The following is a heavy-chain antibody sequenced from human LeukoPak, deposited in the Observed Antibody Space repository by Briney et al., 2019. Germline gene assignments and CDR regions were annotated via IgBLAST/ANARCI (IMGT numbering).Heavy chain of an antibody. CDR3: AKGGLSAYSFDF. J-gene: IGHJ4*02. Sequence: GGSLRLSCAASGFTFNNYAMNWVRQAPGKGLEWISGISGGGGGTYYPDSVRGRFTISRDNSKNTLYLQMHSLRAEDTAVYYCAKGGLSAYSFDFWGQGTLVTVSS. CDR1: GFTFNNYA. CDR2: ISGGGGGT. V-gene: IGHV3-23*01.